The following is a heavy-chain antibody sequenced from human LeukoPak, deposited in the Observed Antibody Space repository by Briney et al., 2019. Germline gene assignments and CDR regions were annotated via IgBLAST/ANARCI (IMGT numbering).Heavy chain of an antibody. CDR2: ISSSSSYI. Sequence: GSLRFSCAASGFTFSSYSMNWVRQAPGKGLEWVSSISSSSSYIYYADSVKGRFTISRDNAKNSLYLQMNSLRAEDTAVYYCARDRVGTVAGTTIDYWGQGTLVTVSS. CDR1: GFTFSSYS. V-gene: IGHV3-21*04. J-gene: IGHJ4*02. D-gene: IGHD6-19*01. CDR3: ARDRVGTVAGTTIDY.